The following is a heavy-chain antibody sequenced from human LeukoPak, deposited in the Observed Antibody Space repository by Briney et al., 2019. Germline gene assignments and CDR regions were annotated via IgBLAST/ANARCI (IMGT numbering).Heavy chain of an antibody. CDR3: ARGGYCSSTSCYEIGY. Sequence: PGGSLRLSCAASGFTFSSYAMHWVRQAPGKGLEWVAVISYDGSNKYYADSVKGRFTISRDNSKNTLYLQMNSLRAEDTAVYYCARGGYCSSTSCYEIGYWGQGTLVTVSS. V-gene: IGHV3-30-3*01. CDR1: GFTFSSYA. D-gene: IGHD2-2*01. CDR2: ISYDGSNK. J-gene: IGHJ4*02.